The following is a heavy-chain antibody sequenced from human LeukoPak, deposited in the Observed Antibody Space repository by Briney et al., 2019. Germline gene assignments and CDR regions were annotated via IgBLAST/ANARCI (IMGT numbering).Heavy chain of an antibody. CDR1: GYTFTSYY. J-gene: IGHJ4*02. D-gene: IGHD5-18*01. Sequence: ASVNDACKASGYTFTSYYMHWVRPAPGQELECMGIINPSGGSTSYAQKCQGRVTMTSNTSISTAYMELSRLRSDDTAVYYSARDPPQDIVDTTMVINYWGQGTLVTVSS. CDR3: ARDPPQDIVDTTMVINY. CDR2: INPSGGST. V-gene: IGHV1-46*01.